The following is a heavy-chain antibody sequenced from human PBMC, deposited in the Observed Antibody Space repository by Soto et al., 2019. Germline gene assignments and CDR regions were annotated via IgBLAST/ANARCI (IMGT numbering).Heavy chain of an antibody. J-gene: IGHJ4*02. CDR1: GFTFSSYG. V-gene: IGHV3-30*18. Sequence: GGSLRLSCAASGFTFSSYGMHWVRQAPGKGLEWVAIISEDGRKKYYADSVKGRFTISRDNSKNTVYLQMNSLRAEDTAVYYCAKDSVVATIRIYDYWGQGTLVTVSS. CDR2: ISEDGRKK. D-gene: IGHD5-12*01. CDR3: AKDSVVATIRIYDY.